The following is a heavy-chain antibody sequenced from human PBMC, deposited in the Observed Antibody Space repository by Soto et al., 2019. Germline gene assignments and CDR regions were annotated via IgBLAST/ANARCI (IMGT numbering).Heavy chain of an antibody. Sequence: PGGSLRLSCTASGFTFNAFWMTWVRQAPGQGLEWLANINQDGSEKYFGDSVKGRFAISRDNAKNSVFLQMNSLRAEDTALYFCARTIWFGELIDYWGQGTPVTVSS. CDR3: ARTIWFGELIDY. J-gene: IGHJ4*02. CDR1: GFTFNAFW. D-gene: IGHD3-10*01. V-gene: IGHV3-7*03. CDR2: INQDGSEK.